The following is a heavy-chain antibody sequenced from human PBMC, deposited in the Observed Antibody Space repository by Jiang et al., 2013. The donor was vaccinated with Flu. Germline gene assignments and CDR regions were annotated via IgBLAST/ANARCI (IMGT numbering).Heavy chain of an antibody. CDR2: INHSGIT. CDR3: ASQASFWGYYYMDV. V-gene: IGHV4-34*01. CDR1: GGTFSGYY. Sequence: VLLKPSETLSLTCAVDGGTFSGYYWSWIRQPPGKGLEWIGDINHSGITNYNPSLKSRVTISIDTSKNQISLNLSSVTAADTAVYYCASQASFWGYYYMDVWGKGTTVTVSS. J-gene: IGHJ6*03. D-gene: IGHD7-27*01.